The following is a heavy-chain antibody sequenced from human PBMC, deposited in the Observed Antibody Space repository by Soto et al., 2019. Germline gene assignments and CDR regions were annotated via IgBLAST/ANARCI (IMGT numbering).Heavy chain of an antibody. V-gene: IGHV1-46*01. D-gene: IGHD6-19*01. J-gene: IGHJ1*01. CDR3: ARGPLEVAGTRGWPIQH. CDR2: INPSGGST. CDR1: GYTFTSYY. Sequence: QVQLVQSGAEVKKPGASVKVSCKASGYTFTSYYMHWVRQAPGQGLEWMGIINPSGGSTSYAQKCQGRVTMTRDTSTSTVYMELSSLRSEDTAVYYCARGPLEVAGTRGWPIQHWGQGTLVTVSS.